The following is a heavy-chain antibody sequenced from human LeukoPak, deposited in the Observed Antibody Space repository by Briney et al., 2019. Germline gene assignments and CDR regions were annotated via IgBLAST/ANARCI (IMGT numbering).Heavy chain of an antibody. D-gene: IGHD6-13*01. V-gene: IGHV4-34*01. CDR2: INHSEST. Sequence: PSETLSLTCAVYGGSFSGYYWSWIRQPPGKGLEWIGEINHSESTNYNPSLKSRVTISVDTSKNQFSLKLSSVTAADTAVYYCASTPAAGPFDYWGQGTLVTVSS. J-gene: IGHJ4*02. CDR3: ASTPAAGPFDY. CDR1: GGSFSGYY.